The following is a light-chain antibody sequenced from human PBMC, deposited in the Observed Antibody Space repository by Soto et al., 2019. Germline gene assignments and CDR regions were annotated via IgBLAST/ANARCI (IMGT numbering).Light chain of an antibody. CDR3: QQSYNTPPWT. Sequence: DIQMTQSPSSLSASVGDRVTITCRASQSISNYLNWYQQKPGKAPKFLIYAASSLQSGVPSRFSGSGSGTDFTLTISSLQPEDFATYYCQQSYNTPPWTFGQGTKVEI. J-gene: IGKJ1*01. CDR2: AAS. V-gene: IGKV1-39*01. CDR1: QSISNY.